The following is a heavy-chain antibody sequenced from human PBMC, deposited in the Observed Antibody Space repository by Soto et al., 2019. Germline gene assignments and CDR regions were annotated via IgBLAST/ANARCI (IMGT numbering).Heavy chain of an antibody. Sequence: SETLSLTCTVSGGSISSYYWSWIRQPPGKGLEWIGYIYYSGSTNYNPSLKSRVTISVDTSKNQFSLKLSSVTAADTAVYYCARAVAGPAYEYDYWYFDLWGRGTLVTVSS. CDR3: ARAVAGPAYEYDYWYFDL. CDR2: IYYSGST. J-gene: IGHJ2*01. V-gene: IGHV4-59*01. CDR1: GGSISSYY. D-gene: IGHD6-19*01.